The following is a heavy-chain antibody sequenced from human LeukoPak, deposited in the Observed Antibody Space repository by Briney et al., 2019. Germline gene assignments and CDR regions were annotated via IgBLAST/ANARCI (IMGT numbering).Heavy chain of an antibody. Sequence: VSVKVSCKASGYTFTSYGISWVRQAPGQGLEWMGWISAYNGNTNYAQKLQGRVTMTTDTSTSTAYMELRSLRSDDTAVYYCARSSSSRYYYYGMDVWGQGTTVTVSS. CDR3: ARSSSSRYYYYGMDV. CDR1: GYTFTSYG. J-gene: IGHJ6*02. CDR2: ISAYNGNT. V-gene: IGHV1-18*01. D-gene: IGHD6-13*01.